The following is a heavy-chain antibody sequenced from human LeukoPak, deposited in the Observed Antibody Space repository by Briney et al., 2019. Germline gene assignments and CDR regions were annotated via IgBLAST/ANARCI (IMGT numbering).Heavy chain of an antibody. J-gene: IGHJ5*02. Sequence: GGSLRLSCVASGFSFNDYSMNWARQAPGKGLEWISYITSSSSSIYYADSVKGRFTISRDNSENTLYLQMNGLTAEDTAMYYCARDSYQDYYGRFDPWGQGTLVIVSS. CDR3: ARDSYQDYYGRFDP. D-gene: IGHD3-10*01. CDR2: ITSSSSSI. CDR1: GFSFNDYS. V-gene: IGHV3-48*01.